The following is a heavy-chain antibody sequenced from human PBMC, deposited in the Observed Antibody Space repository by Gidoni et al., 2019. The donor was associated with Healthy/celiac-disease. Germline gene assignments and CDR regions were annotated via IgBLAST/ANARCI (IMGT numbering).Heavy chain of an antibody. CDR3: ARGLGIAVAGTREDYYYYGMDV. Sequence: QVQPVQSGAEVKKPGSSVKVDCKASGGTFSSYDTSCVRQAPGQGLEWMGGIIPIFGPANYAQKFHGRVTITADESTSTAYMELSSLRSEDTAVYYCARGLGIAVAGTREDYYYYGMDVWGQGTTVTVSS. CDR2: IIPIFGPA. J-gene: IGHJ6*02. D-gene: IGHD6-19*01. CDR1: GGTFSSYD. V-gene: IGHV1-69*01.